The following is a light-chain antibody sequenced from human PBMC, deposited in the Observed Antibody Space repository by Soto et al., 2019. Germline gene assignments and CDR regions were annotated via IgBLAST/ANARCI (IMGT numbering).Light chain of an antibody. CDR1: QTIVTY. CDR3: QQSSGTLWT. CDR2: AAS. V-gene: IGKV1-39*01. Sequence: DIQITQSPSSLSASVVVKVSITCRASQTIVTYLNWYQQKPGKATKLLISAASSLQSGAPSRFSGSGSGTDFTLTITSLQPEDFATYYCQQSSGTLWTFGQGTKVDI. J-gene: IGKJ1*01.